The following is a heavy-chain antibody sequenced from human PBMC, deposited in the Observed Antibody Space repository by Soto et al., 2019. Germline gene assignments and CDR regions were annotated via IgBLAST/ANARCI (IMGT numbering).Heavy chain of an antibody. V-gene: IGHV3-9*01. D-gene: IGHD3-3*01. CDR1: GLNFDDFA. CDR3: AKGRYDFWSPYYFDS. CDR2: ITWSSRVL. J-gene: IGHJ4*02. Sequence: LRLSCVGTGLNFDDFAMHWVRQAPGKGLEWVSGITWSSRVLAYADSVKGRFTISRDNARNSLYLQMDSLRDEDTALYYCAKGRYDFWSPYYFDSWGQGTLVTVSS.